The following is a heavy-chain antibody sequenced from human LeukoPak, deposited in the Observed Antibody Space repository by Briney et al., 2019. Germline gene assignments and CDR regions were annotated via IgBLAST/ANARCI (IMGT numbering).Heavy chain of an antibody. Sequence: GGSLRLSCAASGFTFSSYAMSWVRQAPGKGLEWVSAISGSGGSTYYADSVKGRFTISRDNSKNTLYLQMNSLRAEDTAVYYCAKFKSRYSYGSPQAPYFDYWGQGTLVTVSS. J-gene: IGHJ4*02. V-gene: IGHV3-23*01. D-gene: IGHD5-18*01. CDR1: GFTFSSYA. CDR2: ISGSGGST. CDR3: AKFKSRYSYGSPQAPYFDY.